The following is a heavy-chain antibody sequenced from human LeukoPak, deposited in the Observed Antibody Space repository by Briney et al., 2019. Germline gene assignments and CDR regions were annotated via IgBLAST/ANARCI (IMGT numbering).Heavy chain of an antibody. V-gene: IGHV4-4*07. D-gene: IGHD2-15*01. CDR2: IYTRGST. J-gene: IGHJ3*02. CDR3: ARGRYCRGDICSGGDAFDI. CDR1: GGSINNYY. Sequence: PSETLSLTCTVSGGSINNYYWSWIRQPAGKGLEWIGRIYTRGSTNYNPFLKSRVTMSVDTSKNQFSLKLSSVTAADTAVYYCARGRYCRGDICSGGDAFDIWGQGTMVSVSS.